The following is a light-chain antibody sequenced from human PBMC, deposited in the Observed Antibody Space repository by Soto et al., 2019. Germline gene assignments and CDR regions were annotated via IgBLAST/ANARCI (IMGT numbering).Light chain of an antibody. Sequence: QSALTQPRSVSGSPGQSVTISCTRNSSDVGGYDYVSWCQQHPGKAPKLLIYDVTRRPSGVPDRFSGSKSGNTASLTISWLQAEDEADYYCCSYAGAYTWMFGGGTKLTVL. CDR1: SSDVGGYDY. CDR3: CSYAGAYTWM. V-gene: IGLV2-11*01. CDR2: DVT. J-gene: IGLJ3*02.